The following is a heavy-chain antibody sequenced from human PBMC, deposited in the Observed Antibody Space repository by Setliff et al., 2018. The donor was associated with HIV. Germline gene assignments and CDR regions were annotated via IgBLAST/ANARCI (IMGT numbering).Heavy chain of an antibody. Sequence: GASVKVSCKASGYTFSSYTISWIRQAPGQGLAWMGWISGDNGDTNYAQKFQGRLTMTTDTSTSTAYMELRSLRSDDTAVYYCARTLYSSFSSFDYWGQGTLVTVSS. CDR2: ISGDNGDT. J-gene: IGHJ4*02. V-gene: IGHV1-18*01. CDR1: GYTFSSYT. CDR3: ARTLYSSFSSFDY. D-gene: IGHD6-19*01.